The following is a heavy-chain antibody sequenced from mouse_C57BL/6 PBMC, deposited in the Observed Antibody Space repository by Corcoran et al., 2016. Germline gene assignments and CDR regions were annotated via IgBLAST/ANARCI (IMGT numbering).Heavy chain of an antibody. CDR1: GYSITSGYY. J-gene: IGHJ2*01. V-gene: IGHV3-6*01. Sequence: DVQLPESGPGLVKPSQSLSLTCSVTGYSITSGYYWNWIRQFPGNKLEWMGYISYDGSNNYNPSLKNRISITRDTSKNQFFLKLNSVTTEDTATYYCARDYFDYWGQGTTLTVSS. CDR3: ARDYFDY. CDR2: ISYDGSN.